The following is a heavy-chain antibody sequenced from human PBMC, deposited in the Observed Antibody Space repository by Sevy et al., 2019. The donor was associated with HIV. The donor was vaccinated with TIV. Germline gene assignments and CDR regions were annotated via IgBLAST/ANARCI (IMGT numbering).Heavy chain of an antibody. V-gene: IGHV3-30*18. CDR1: GFTFSSYG. CDR3: AKDRTPYSSSSIAWFDP. Sequence: GGSLRLSCAASGFTFSSYGMHWVRQAPGKGLEWVAVISYDGSNKYYADSVKGRFTISRDNSKNTLYLKMNSLRAEETAVYYCAKDRTPYSSSSIAWFDPWGQGTLVTVSS. J-gene: IGHJ5*02. CDR2: ISYDGSNK. D-gene: IGHD6-6*01.